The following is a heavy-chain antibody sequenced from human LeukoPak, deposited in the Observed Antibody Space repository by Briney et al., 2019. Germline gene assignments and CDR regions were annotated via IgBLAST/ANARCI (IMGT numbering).Heavy chain of an antibody. J-gene: IGHJ6*03. CDR2: ISWDGGST. Sequence: PGGSLRLSCAASGFTFDDYAMHWVRQAPGKGLEWVSLISWDGGSTYYADSVKGRFTISRDNSKNSLYLQMNSLRAEDTALYYCAKDYYSSGYDRYYYYYYMDVWGKGTRVTVSS. D-gene: IGHD3-22*01. CDR1: GFTFDDYA. V-gene: IGHV3-43D*03. CDR3: AKDYYSSGYDRYYYYYYMDV.